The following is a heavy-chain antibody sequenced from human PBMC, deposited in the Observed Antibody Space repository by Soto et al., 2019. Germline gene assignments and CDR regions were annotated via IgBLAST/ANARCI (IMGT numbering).Heavy chain of an antibody. CDR1: GYTFTSYG. J-gene: IGHJ5*01. CDR3: ARWALYYDILTGYYSTWFDS. D-gene: IGHD3-9*01. Sequence: ASVKVSCKASGYTFTSYGISWVRQAPGQGLEWMGWISAYNGNTNYAQKLQGRVTMTTDTSTSTAYMELRSLRSDDTAVYYCARWALYYDILTGYYSTWFDSWGQGTLVTVSS. CDR2: ISAYNGNT. V-gene: IGHV1-18*01.